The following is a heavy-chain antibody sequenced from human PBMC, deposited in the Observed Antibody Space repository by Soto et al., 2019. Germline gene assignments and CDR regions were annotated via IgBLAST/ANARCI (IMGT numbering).Heavy chain of an antibody. CDR3: ARGVRGVTYYYYYYMDV. J-gene: IGHJ6*03. CDR2: IIPILGIA. CDR1: GGTFSSYT. V-gene: IGHV1-69*02. Sequence: SVKVSCKASGGTFSSYTISWVRQAPGQGLEWMGRIIPILGIANYAQKFQGRVTITADKSTSTAYLELSSLRSEDTAFFFCARGVRGVTYYYYYYMDVWGKGTTVTVSS. D-gene: IGHD3-10*01.